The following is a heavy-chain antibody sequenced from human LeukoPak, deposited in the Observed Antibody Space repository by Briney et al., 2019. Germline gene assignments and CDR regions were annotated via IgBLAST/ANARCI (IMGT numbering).Heavy chain of an antibody. Sequence: PSETLSLTCTVSGGSISSYYWGWIRQPPGKGLEWIGYIYYSGSTNYNPSLKSRVTISVDTSKNQFSLKVSSVTAADTAVYYCARHGLEPTSFYYYMDVWGKGTTVTVSS. CDR3: ARHGLEPTSFYYYMDV. CDR2: IYYSGST. CDR1: GGSISSYY. D-gene: IGHD1-1*01. V-gene: IGHV4-59*08. J-gene: IGHJ6*03.